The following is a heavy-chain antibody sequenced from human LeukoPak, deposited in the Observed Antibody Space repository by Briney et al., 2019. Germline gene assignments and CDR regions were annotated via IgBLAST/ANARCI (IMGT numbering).Heavy chain of an antibody. D-gene: IGHD2-21*02. J-gene: IGHJ3*02. CDR3: AKDIVVVTSGANAFDI. CDR2: ISGGGGST. CDR1: GFTFSSYW. V-gene: IGHV3-23*01. Sequence: GGSLRLSCAASGFTFSSYWMHWVRQAPGKGLEWVSSISGGGGSTYYADSVKGRFTISRDNSKITLYLQMNSLRAEDTAVYYCAKDIVVVTSGANAFDIWGQGTMVTVSS.